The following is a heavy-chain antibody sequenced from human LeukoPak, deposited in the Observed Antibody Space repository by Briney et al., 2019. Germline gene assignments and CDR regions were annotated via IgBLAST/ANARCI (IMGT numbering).Heavy chain of an antibody. D-gene: IGHD4-11*01. CDR3: ARESTTVKFFYMDV. J-gene: IGHJ6*03. V-gene: IGHV3-30*02. CDR1: GFNFNSYG. Sequence: GGSLRLSCAASGFNFNSYGFHWVRRAPGKGLELVTFIRYDGSNKYYADSVKGRFTISRDNAKNSLYLQMNSLRAEDTALYYCARESTTVKFFYMDVWGKGTTVTVSS. CDR2: IRYDGSNK.